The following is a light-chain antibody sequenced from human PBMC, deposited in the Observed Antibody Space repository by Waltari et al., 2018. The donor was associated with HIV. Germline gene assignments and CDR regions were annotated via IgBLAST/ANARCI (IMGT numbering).Light chain of an antibody. CDR3: QQYNNWPPLT. V-gene: IGKV3-15*01. Sequence: EIVMTQSPATLSVSPGARATLSCRASQGVSSHLAWYQQKPVQATRLLSYGASTRATGIPARFSGSGSGTEFTLTISSLQSEDFAVYYCQQYNNWPPLTFGGGTKVEIK. J-gene: IGKJ4*01. CDR1: QGVSSH. CDR2: GAS.